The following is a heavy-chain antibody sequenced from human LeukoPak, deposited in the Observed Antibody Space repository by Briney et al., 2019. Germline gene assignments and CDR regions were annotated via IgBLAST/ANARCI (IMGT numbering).Heavy chain of an antibody. CDR2: ISGSGGST. J-gene: IGHJ4*02. Sequence: GGSLRLSCAASGFTFSSYAMSWVRQAPGKGLEWVSAISGSGGSTYYADSVKGRFTISRDNSKNTLYLQMNSLRAEDTAVYHCAKDYDMKYYYDSSGESAFDYWGQGTLVTVSS. D-gene: IGHD3-22*01. CDR1: GFTFSSYA. CDR3: AKDYDMKYYYDSSGESAFDY. V-gene: IGHV3-23*01.